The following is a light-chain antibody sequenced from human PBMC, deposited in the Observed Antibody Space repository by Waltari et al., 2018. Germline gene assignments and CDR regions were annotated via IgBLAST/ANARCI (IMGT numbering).Light chain of an antibody. J-gene: IGKJ1*01. Sequence: EIMLTQSPGTLSLSPGERATLSCRASQSISKYLARYQQKPGQAPRLLIYNASIRATGIPDRFSGSGYGTDFSLTISRLEPEDYAVYYCQKYGSLPATFGRGTKVEIK. CDR1: QSISKY. CDR2: NAS. V-gene: IGKV3-20*01. CDR3: QKYGSLPAT.